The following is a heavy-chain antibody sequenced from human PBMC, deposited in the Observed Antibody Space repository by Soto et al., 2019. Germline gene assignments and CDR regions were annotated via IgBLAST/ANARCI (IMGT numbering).Heavy chain of an antibody. J-gene: IGHJ5*02. CDR2: SYYSGST. Sequence: QVQLQESGPGLVKPSQTLSLTCTVSGRSISSSGYYWSWIREHPGKGLASLGYSYYSGSTYYNPSLKSRVTISVDTSKNQFSLKLSSVTAADTAVYYCARDRYCSGGSCYSGWFDPWGQGTLVTVSS. CDR3: ARDRYCSGGSCYSGWFDP. D-gene: IGHD2-15*01. CDR1: GRSISSSGYY. V-gene: IGHV4-31*03.